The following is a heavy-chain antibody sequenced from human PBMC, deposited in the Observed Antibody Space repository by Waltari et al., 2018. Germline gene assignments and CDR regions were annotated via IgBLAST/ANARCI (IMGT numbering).Heavy chain of an antibody. Sequence: QVQLQESGPGLVKPSETLSLTCAVFGYSISSGYYWGWIRQPPGKGLEWIGSIYHSGSTYYNPSLTSRFTISVDTSKNQFPLKLSSVTAADTAMYYCARLGNMITFRGVIVPSSDAFDVWGQGTMVTVSS. V-gene: IGHV4-38-2*01. CDR2: IYHSGST. CDR1: GYSISSGYY. D-gene: IGHD3-16*02. CDR3: ARLGNMITFRGVIVPSSDAFDV. J-gene: IGHJ3*01.